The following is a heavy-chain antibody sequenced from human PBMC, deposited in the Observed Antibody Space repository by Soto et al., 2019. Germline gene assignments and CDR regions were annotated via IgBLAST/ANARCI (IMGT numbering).Heavy chain of an antibody. CDR1: GGSINNYY. J-gene: IGHJ4*02. Sequence: SETLSLTCTVSGGSINNYYWSWIQQTPGKGLEWIGYIYYSGSPNYNPSLKSRVTMSVDTSKNHFSLKLSSVTAADTAVYFCARGGSVSSWPNWGQGTLVTVSS. CDR2: IYYSGSP. CDR3: ARGGSVSSWPN. V-gene: IGHV4-59*01. D-gene: IGHD6-13*01.